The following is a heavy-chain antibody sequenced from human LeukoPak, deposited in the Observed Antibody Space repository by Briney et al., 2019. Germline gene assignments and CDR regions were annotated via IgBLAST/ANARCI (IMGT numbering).Heavy chain of an antibody. CDR3: ARGIDSSGYLEYFQH. CDR1: GGTFSSYT. D-gene: IGHD3-22*01. J-gene: IGHJ1*01. V-gene: IGHV1-69*02. CDR2: ITPILGIA. Sequence: GSSVKVSCKASGGTFSSYTISWVRQAPGQGLEWMGRITPILGIANYAQKFQGRVTITADKSTSTAYMELSSLRSEDTAVYYCARGIDSSGYLEYFQHWGQGTLVTVSS.